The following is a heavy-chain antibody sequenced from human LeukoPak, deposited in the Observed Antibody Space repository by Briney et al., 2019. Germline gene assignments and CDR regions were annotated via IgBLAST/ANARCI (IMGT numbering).Heavy chain of an antibody. D-gene: IGHD2-2*01. Sequence: SETLSLTCTVSGGSISSGGYYWSWIRQHPGKGLEWIGHIYYSGSTYYNPSLKSRVTISVDTSKNQFSLKLSSVTAADTAVYYCARDLIVVVPAATNYYGMDVWGQGTTVTVSS. CDR1: GGSISSGGYY. V-gene: IGHV4-31*03. CDR3: ARDLIVVVPAATNYYGMDV. CDR2: IYYSGST. J-gene: IGHJ6*02.